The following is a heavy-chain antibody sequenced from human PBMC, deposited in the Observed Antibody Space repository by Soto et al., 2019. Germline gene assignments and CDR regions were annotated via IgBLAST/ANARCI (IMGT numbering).Heavy chain of an antibody. CDR2: TSYDGGTK. CDR1: GFSFSIYA. J-gene: IGHJ4*02. D-gene: IGHD2-15*01. Sequence: GVSLRLSCAPSGFSFSIYAMHWVRQAPGKGLEWVAPTSYDGGTKNYADSVKGRFSISRDNSKTTLYLWMHSPRTDDTADYYCARGLASPADSWGQGALVSV. V-gene: IGHV3-30-3*01. CDR3: ARGLASPADS.